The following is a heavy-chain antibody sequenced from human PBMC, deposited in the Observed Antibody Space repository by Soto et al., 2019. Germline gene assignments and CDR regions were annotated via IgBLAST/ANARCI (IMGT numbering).Heavy chain of an antibody. CDR1: GFTFTTYA. D-gene: IGHD5-12*01. Sequence: PGGSLRLSCGASGFTFTTYAMSWVRQAPGKGLEWVSVISGSGGSTYYADSVKGRFTISRDNSKNTLYLQMNSLRAEDTAVYYCAKANSVYDPFDYWGQGTLVTVSS. J-gene: IGHJ4*02. CDR3: AKANSVYDPFDY. V-gene: IGHV3-23*01. CDR2: ISGSGGST.